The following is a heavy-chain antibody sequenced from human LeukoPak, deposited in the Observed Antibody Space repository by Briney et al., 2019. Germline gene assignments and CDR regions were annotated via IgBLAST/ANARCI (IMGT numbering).Heavy chain of an antibody. D-gene: IGHD4-17*01. V-gene: IGHV4-59*12. CDR2: IYSSGST. CDR1: GGSINNYY. J-gene: IGHJ4*02. Sequence: PSETLSLTCTVSGGSINNYYWSWIRQPPGKGLEWIGYIYSSGSTNYNPSLKSRVTMSVDTSKNQFSLKLTSVTAADTAVYYCADDFGDWGQGTLVTVSS. CDR3: ADDFGD.